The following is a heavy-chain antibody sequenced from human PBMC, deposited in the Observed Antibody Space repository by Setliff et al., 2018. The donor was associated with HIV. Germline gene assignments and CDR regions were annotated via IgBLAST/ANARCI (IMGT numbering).Heavy chain of an antibody. CDR1: GGSIGSFY. CDR2: VSYSGST. CDR3: ARIHPDILINWRFGAFDI. V-gene: IGHV4-59*08. D-gene: IGHD2-8*01. Sequence: KSSETLSLTCTVSGGSIGSFYWSWIRQPPGKTLEWIGYVSYSGSTKYKPSLKSRITISRDTSKRQFSLQLTSLTAADTAVYYCARIHPDILINWRFGAFDIWGQGTKVTVSS. J-gene: IGHJ3*02.